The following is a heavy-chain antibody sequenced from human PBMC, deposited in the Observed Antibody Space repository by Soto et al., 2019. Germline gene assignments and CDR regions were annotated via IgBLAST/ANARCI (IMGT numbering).Heavy chain of an antibody. CDR1: GFTFSSYV. V-gene: IGHV3-30*18. D-gene: IGHD7-27*01. Sequence: QVQLVESGGGVVQPGRSLRLSCAASGFTFSSYVIHWVSQAPGKGLEWVAVISYDGSNQYYADSVKGRFTISRDNSKNTLSLPMNSLRAEDTAVYYCAKDLGHGGRGAFDIWGQGTMVTVSS. CDR3: AKDLGHGGRGAFDI. CDR2: ISYDGSNQ. J-gene: IGHJ3*02.